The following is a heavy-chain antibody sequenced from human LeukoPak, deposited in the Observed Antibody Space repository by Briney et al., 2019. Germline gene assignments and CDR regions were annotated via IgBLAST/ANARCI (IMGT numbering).Heavy chain of an antibody. D-gene: IGHD4-11*01. CDR3: ARPLFSSNYKAFDL. CDR2: IQPDDSDT. V-gene: IGHV5-51*01. J-gene: IGHJ3*01. Sequence: GESLKISCRLSGFSSTTYWIAWVRQMPGKGLEWMRVIQPDDSDTTYSPSFQGQVSISADKSINTAFLQWSSLEASDTAMYYCARPLFSSNYKAFDLWGQGTLVTVSS. CDR1: GFSSTTYW.